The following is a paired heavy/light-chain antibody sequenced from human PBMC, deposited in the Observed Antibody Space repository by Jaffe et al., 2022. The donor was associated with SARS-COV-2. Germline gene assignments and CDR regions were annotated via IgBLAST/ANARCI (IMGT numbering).Heavy chain of an antibody. CDR3: TTDGVLRFFGDAFDI. Sequence: EVQLVESGGGLVKPGGSLRLSCAASGSTFSNAWMSWVRQAPGKGLEWVGRIKSETNGGTTDYAAPVKGRFTISRDDSRNTLYLQMNSLKTEDTAVYYCTTDGVLRFFGDAFDIWGQGTMVSVSS. CDR1: GSTFSNAW. CDR2: IKSETNGGTT. D-gene: IGHD3-3*01. J-gene: IGHJ3*02. V-gene: IGHV3-15*01.
Light chain of an antibody. V-gene: IGKV4-1*01. CDR2: WAS. CDR1: QSVLYSSNNKNY. J-gene: IGKJ5*01. CDR3: QQYYSTPF. Sequence: DIVMTQSPDSLAVSLGERATINCKSSQSVLYSSNNKNYVAWYQQKPGQPPKMLISWASIRESGVPDRFSGSGSGTDFTLTISSLQAEDVAVYYCQQYYSTPFFGQGTRLEIK.